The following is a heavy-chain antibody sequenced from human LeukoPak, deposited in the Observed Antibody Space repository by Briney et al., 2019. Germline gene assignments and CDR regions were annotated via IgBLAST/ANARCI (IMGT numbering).Heavy chain of an antibody. CDR1: GGSISSYY. J-gene: IGHJ4*02. CDR2: IYYTGTT. V-gene: IGHV4-59*08. CDR3: ARRAILDY. Sequence: PSETLSLTCTVSGGSISSYYWSWIRQPPGKGLEWIGYIYYTGTTYYNPSLKSRVTISVDTSKNQFSLKMSSVTAADTAVYYCARRAILDYWGQGTLVTVSS.